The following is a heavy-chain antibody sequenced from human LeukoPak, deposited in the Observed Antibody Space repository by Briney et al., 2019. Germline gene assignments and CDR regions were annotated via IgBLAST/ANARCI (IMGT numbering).Heavy chain of an antibody. CDR1: GFTFSNYD. D-gene: IGHD6-19*01. V-gene: IGHV3-23*01. CDR3: AKDLSRAVAADWFDP. Sequence: PGGTLRLSCAASGFTFSNYDMGWVRQAPGKGLDWVSSISDSGGSTYYADSVKGRFTISRDNSKNTLYLQMTNLRAADTAVYYCAKDLSRAVAADWFDPWDQGSLVTVSS. CDR2: ISDSGGST. J-gene: IGHJ5*02.